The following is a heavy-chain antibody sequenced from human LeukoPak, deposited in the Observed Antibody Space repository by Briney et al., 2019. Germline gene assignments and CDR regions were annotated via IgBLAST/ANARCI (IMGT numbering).Heavy chain of an antibody. D-gene: IGHD3-10*01. V-gene: IGHV3-23*01. CDR1: GFTFSSYA. J-gene: IGHJ4*02. CDR2: ISGSGGST. CDR3: ARNLRGVINY. Sequence: GGSLRLSCAASGFTFSSYAMSWVRQAPGKGLEWVSAISGSGGSTYYADSVKGRFTFSRDNSKNTLYLQMNSLRAEDTAVYYCARNLRGVINYWGQGTLVTVSS.